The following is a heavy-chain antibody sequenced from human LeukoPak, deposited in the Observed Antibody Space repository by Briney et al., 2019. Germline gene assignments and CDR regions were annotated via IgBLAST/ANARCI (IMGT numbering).Heavy chain of an antibody. CDR3: ARDRRGSYYTFDV. CDR1: GASLNGYF. V-gene: IGHV4-59*01. CDR2: VSHTGAT. D-gene: IGHD1-26*01. J-gene: IGHJ3*01. Sequence: SETLSLTCSVSGASLNGYFWNWVRQTPERGLEWSGYVSHTGATTSNPTLKSRVSITIDTSKRQISLSMTSVTAAASALYYCARDRRGSYYTFDVWGPGTIVSVS.